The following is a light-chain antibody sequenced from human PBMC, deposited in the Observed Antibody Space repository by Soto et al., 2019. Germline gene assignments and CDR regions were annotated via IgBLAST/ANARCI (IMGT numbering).Light chain of an antibody. V-gene: IGKV3-20*01. CDR1: QSVSSSY. J-gene: IGKJ2*01. Sequence: PDTLSLSPGERATLSCRASQSVSSSYLAWYQQKPGQAPRLLIYGASSRATGIPDRFSGSGSGTDFTLTISRLEPEDFAVYYCQQYGSSPPYTFGQGTKLEIK. CDR3: QQYGSSPPYT. CDR2: GAS.